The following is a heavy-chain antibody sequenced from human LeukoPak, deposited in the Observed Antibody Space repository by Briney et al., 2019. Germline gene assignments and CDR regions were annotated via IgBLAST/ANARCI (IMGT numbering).Heavy chain of an antibody. D-gene: IGHD1-26*01. J-gene: IGHJ4*02. CDR3: ARHEVRGATTTFDY. CDR2: ISGNGGGT. CDR1: GLTFRSYG. Sequence: GVSLRLSCAASGLTFRSYGMSWVRQAPGKGLEWVSGISGNGGGTKYADSVKGRFTISRDNSKNTLYLQMSSLRAEDTAIYYCARHEVRGATTTFDYWGQGTVVTFSS. V-gene: IGHV3-23*01.